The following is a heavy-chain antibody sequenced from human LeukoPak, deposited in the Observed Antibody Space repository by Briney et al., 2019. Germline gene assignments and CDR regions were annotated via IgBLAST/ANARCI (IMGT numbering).Heavy chain of an antibody. CDR3: ARAPYYDSSGYYH. CDR1: GFTVSSNY. Sequence: GGSLRLSCAASGFTVSSNYMSWVRQAPGKGLEWVSVIYSGGSTYYADSVKGRFTISRDNSKNTLYLQMKSLRVEDTAVYYCARAPYYDSSGYYHWGQGTLVTVSS. V-gene: IGHV3-53*01. CDR2: IYSGGST. J-gene: IGHJ5*02. D-gene: IGHD3-22*01.